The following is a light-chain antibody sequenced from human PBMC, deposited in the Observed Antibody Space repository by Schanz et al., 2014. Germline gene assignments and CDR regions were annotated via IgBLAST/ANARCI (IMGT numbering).Light chain of an antibody. CDR1: QSISSY. V-gene: IGKV1-39*01. J-gene: IGKJ2*01. CDR2: AAS. Sequence: DIQMTQSPSSLSASVGDRVTITCRASQSISSYLNWYQQKPGKAPKLLIYAASSLQSGVPSRFSGSGSGTDFTLPLFLLQPFLFATYSSQQSYSTPQYTFGQGTKLEIK. CDR3: QQSYSTPQYT.